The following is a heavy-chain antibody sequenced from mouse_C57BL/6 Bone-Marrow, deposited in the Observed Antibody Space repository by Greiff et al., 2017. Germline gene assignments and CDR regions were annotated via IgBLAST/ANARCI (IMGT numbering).Heavy chain of an antibody. V-gene: IGHV1-26*01. CDR3: ARPYYYGSPWFAY. CDR2: INPNNGGT. J-gene: IGHJ3*01. CDR1: GYTFTDYY. Sequence: EVQLQQSGPELVKPGASVKISCKASGYTFTDYYMNWVKQSHGKSLEWIGDINPNNGGTSYNQKFKGKATLTVDKSSSTAYMELRSLTSEYSAVYYCARPYYYGSPWFAYWGQGTLVTVSA. D-gene: IGHD1-1*01.